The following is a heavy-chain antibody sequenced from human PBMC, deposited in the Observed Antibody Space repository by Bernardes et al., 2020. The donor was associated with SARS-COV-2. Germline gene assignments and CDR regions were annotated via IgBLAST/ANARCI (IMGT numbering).Heavy chain of an antibody. D-gene: IGHD7-27*01. CDR3: ARVLRVDLTGFDY. CDR2: IYHAGNT. V-gene: IGHV4-30-2*01. J-gene: IGHJ4*02. CDR1: GVSIINSFYS. Sequence: SETLSLTCTVSGVSIINSFYSWSWIRQPPGKGLQWIGYIYHAGNTYYNPSLDGRVTISVDRSKNQFSLKLTSVTAADTAVYFCARVLRVDLTGFDYWGQGALVTVSS.